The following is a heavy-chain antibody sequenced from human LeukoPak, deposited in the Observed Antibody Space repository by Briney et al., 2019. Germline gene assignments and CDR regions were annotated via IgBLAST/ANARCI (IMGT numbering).Heavy chain of an antibody. Sequence: SETLSLTCAVYGGSFSGYYWSWIRQPPGKGLEWIGEINHSGSTNYNPSLKSRVTISVDTSKNQFSLKLSSVTAADTAVYYCARRASSHDYWGQGTLVTVSS. CDR1: GGSFSGYY. CDR3: ARRASSHDY. D-gene: IGHD2-2*01. CDR2: INHSGST. V-gene: IGHV4-34*01. J-gene: IGHJ4*02.